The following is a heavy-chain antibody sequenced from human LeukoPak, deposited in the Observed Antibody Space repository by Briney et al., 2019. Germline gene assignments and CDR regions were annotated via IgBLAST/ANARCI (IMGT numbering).Heavy chain of an antibody. CDR1: GGSFSGYY. J-gene: IGHJ3*02. V-gene: IGHV4-34*01. CDR2: INHSGST. Sequence: SETLSLTCAVYGGSFSGYYWSWIRQPPGKGLEWIREINHSGSTNYNPSLKSRVTMSVDTSKNQFSLKLSSVTAADTAVYYCATQYFDWLLWNDAFDIWAQGTMLTVSS. D-gene: IGHD3-9*01. CDR3: ATQYFDWLLWNDAFDI.